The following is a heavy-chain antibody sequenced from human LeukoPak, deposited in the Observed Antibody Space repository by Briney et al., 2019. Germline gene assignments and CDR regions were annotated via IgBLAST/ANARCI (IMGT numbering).Heavy chain of an antibody. D-gene: IGHD3-22*01. V-gene: IGHV3-30-3*01. CDR3: AREMIVVVITIPLGY. CDR1: GFTFSSYA. CDR2: ISYDGSNK. J-gene: IGHJ4*02. Sequence: GRSLRLSCAASGFTFSSYAMHWVRQAPGKGLEWVAVISYDGSNKYYADSVKGRFTISRDNSKNTLYLQMNSLRAEDTAVYYCAREMIVVVITIPLGYWGQGTLVTVSS.